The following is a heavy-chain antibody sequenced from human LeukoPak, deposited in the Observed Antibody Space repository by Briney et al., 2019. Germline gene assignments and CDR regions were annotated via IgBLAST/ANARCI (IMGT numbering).Heavy chain of an antibody. CDR1: GYTFTDYY. Sequence: ASVKVPCKASGYTFTDYYIHWVRQRQAPGQGLEWMGRINPNSDGTNYAQKFQGRVTMTRDTSISTAYMELSSLSSDDTAVYFCARRVGSSSGYSFDYWGQGTLVTVSS. J-gene: IGHJ4*02. D-gene: IGHD5-12*01. CDR3: ARRVGSSSGYSFDY. V-gene: IGHV1-2*06. CDR2: INPNSDGT.